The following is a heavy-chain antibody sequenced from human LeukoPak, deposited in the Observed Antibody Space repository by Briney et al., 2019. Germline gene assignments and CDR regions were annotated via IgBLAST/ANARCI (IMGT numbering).Heavy chain of an antibody. Sequence: GGSLRLSCAASGFTFSSYAMHWVRQAPGKGLEWVAVISYDGSNKYYADSVKGRFTISRDNSKSTLYLQMNSLRAEDTAVYYCARDPPGYSFDYWGQGTLVTVSS. CDR3: ARDPPGYSFDY. V-gene: IGHV3-30*04. CDR2: ISYDGSNK. J-gene: IGHJ4*02. CDR1: GFTFSSYA. D-gene: IGHD2-15*01.